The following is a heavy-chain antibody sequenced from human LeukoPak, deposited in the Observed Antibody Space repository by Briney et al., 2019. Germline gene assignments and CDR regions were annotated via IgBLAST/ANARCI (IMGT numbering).Heavy chain of an antibody. D-gene: IGHD1-26*01. J-gene: IGHJ4*02. Sequence: GGSLRLSCAASGFTFSSHGMHWVRQAPGKGLEWVALIWYDGSNKYYTDSVKGRFTISRDNSRNTLYLQMNSLRAEDTAVYYCARLRGSYMDSWGQGTLVTVSS. CDR3: ARLRGSYMDS. CDR1: GFTFSSHG. CDR2: IWYDGSNK. V-gene: IGHV3-33*01.